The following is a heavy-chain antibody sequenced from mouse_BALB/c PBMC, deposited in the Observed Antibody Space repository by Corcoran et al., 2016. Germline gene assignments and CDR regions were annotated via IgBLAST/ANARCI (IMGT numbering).Heavy chain of an antibody. J-gene: IGHJ2*01. D-gene: IGHD1-1*01. V-gene: IGHV1S22*01. Sequence: LQQPGYELVRPGASVKLSCKASGYTFTSYWMHWVKQRPGQGLEWIGNIYPGSGSTNYDEKFKSKATLTVDTSSSTAYMQLSSLTSEDSAVYYCTRGIYYYGSSYFDYWGQGTTLTVSS. CDR1: GYTFTSYW. CDR2: IYPGSGST. CDR3: TRGIYYYGSSYFDY.